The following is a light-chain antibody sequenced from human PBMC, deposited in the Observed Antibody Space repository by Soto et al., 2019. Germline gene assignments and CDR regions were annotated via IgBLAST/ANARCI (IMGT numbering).Light chain of an antibody. V-gene: IGLV1-47*01. Sequence: QAVLTQPPSASGTPGQRVTISCSGSSSNIGSNYVYWYQQLPGTAPKLLIYRNNQRPSGVPDRFSGSKSGTSASLAISGRRSEDEADDYCAAWDDSLSVPLYVFGTGTKLTVL. J-gene: IGLJ1*01. CDR1: SSNIGSNY. CDR3: AAWDDSLSVPLYV. CDR2: RNN.